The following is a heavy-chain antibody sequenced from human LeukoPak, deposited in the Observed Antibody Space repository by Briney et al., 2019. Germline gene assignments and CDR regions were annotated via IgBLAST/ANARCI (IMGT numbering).Heavy chain of an antibody. Sequence: PGGSLRLSCAASGFSFSNYGMNWVRQAPGKGLEWVSGITGNGATTYCADSVKGRFTISRDNSKNTLYLQMNSLRVEDTAVYYRAIGPGGLFHYWGQGTLVTVSS. V-gene: IGHV3-23*01. D-gene: IGHD4-23*01. CDR3: AIGPGGLFHY. CDR1: GFSFSNYG. CDR2: ITGNGATT. J-gene: IGHJ4*02.